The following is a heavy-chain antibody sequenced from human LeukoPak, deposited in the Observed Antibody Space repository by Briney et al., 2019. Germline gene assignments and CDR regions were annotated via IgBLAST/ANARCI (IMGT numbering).Heavy chain of an antibody. CDR2: ISGNGIST. CDR3: AKEGQGLAGGCFDY. Sequence: GGSLRLSCAASGFTFSSYAMTWVRQAPGKGLEWVSGISGNGISTYYADSVKGRFTISRDNSKNTLYLQMNSLRAEDTAVYYCAKEGQGLAGGCFDYWGQGTLVTVSS. V-gene: IGHV3-23*01. J-gene: IGHJ4*02. D-gene: IGHD3-10*01. CDR1: GFTFSSYA.